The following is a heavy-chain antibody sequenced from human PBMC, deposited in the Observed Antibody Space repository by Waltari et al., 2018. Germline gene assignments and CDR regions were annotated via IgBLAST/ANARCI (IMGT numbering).Heavy chain of an antibody. CDR3: ARDPWDSSGYPYYYGMDV. J-gene: IGHJ6*02. CDR2: SYYSGGT. Sequence: QLQLQESGPGLVKPSETLSLTCTVSGCSISSSSYYWGWLRQPPGKGLGWIGSSYYSGGTDYNPSRRGRVTRSEDASKNQFSLKLSSVTAADTAVYYGARDPWDSSGYPYYYGMDVWGQGTTVTVSS. CDR1: GCSISSSSYY. V-gene: IGHV4-39*07. D-gene: IGHD3-22*01.